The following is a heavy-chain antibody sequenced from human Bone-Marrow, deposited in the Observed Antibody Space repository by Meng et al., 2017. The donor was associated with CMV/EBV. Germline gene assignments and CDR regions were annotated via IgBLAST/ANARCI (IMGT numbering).Heavy chain of an antibody. J-gene: IGHJ4*02. CDR2: IYYSGST. D-gene: IGHD2-2*01. V-gene: IGHV4-59*01. CDR1: GGSISSYY. Sequence: SETLSLTCTVSGGSISSYYWSWIRQPPGKGLEWIGYIYYSGSTNYNPSLKSRVTISVDTSKHQFALKLSSVTAADTAVYYCARLSGEAAMPFDYWGQGTLVTVPS. CDR3: ARLSGEAAMPFDY.